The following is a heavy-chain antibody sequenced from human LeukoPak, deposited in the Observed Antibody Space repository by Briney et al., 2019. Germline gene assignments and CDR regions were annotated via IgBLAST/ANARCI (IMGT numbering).Heavy chain of an antibody. Sequence: PSETLSLTCTVSGGSISSSSYYWGWIRQPPGKGLEWIGSIYYSGSTYYNPSLKSRVTISVDTSKNQFSLKLSSVTAADTAVYYCARSTNIVATISLGIGYWGQGTLVTVSS. CDR1: GGSISSSSYY. CDR2: IYYSGST. CDR3: ARSTNIVATISLGIGY. V-gene: IGHV4-39*07. D-gene: IGHD5-12*01. J-gene: IGHJ4*02.